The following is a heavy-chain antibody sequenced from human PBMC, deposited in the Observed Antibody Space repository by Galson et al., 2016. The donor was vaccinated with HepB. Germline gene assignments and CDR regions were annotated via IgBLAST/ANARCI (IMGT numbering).Heavy chain of an antibody. D-gene: IGHD4/OR15-4a*01. J-gene: IGHJ4*02. CDR2: INNGAATT. Sequence: SLRLSCAASGFFFSGRAMSWVRQAPGKGLEWVSGINNGAATTGYAAPVKGRFTISRDNSKNTLYLQMNSLRTEETAVYYCARDDYAGGRGSPDYWGQGTLVTVSS. V-gene: IGHV3-23*01. CDR3: ARDDYAGGRGSPDY. CDR1: GFFFSGRA.